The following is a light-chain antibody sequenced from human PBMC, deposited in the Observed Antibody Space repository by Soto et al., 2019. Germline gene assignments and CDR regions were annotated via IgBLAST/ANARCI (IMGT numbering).Light chain of an antibody. Sequence: EIVLTQSPDTLSLSPGERATLSCRASQSVGSSLAWYQQKPGQAPRLLIYDASNRATGIPARFSGSGSGTDFTLTISSLEPEDFAVDYCQPRSNWPPEVTFGPGTKVDIK. J-gene: IGKJ3*01. CDR2: DAS. V-gene: IGKV3-11*01. CDR1: QSVGSS. CDR3: QPRSNWPPEVT.